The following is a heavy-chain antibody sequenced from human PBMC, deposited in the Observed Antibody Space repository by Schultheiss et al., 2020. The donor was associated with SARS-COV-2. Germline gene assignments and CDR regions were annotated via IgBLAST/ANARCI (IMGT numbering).Heavy chain of an antibody. Sequence: GGSLRLSCAASGFTFSSYGMHWVRQAPGKGLEWVSYISSSGSTIYYADSVKGRFTISRDNSKNTLYLQMNSLRAEDTAVYYCARGGGAKGWFDPWGQGTLVTVSS. CDR1: GFTFSSYG. V-gene: IGHV3-48*01. D-gene: IGHD4/OR15-4a*01. CDR3: ARGGGAKGWFDP. CDR2: ISSSGSTI. J-gene: IGHJ5*02.